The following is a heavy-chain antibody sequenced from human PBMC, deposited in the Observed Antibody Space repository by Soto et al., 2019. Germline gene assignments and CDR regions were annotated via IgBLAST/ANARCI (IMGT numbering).Heavy chain of an antibody. V-gene: IGHV1-69*01. Sequence: QVQLVQSGAEVKKPGSSVKVSCKASGGTFSSYAISWVRQAPGQGREWMGGIIPSFGTANYAQKFQGRVTTTADETTSTAHWGRSSLSSEDTAVYYCARARLVNAYYYSSGRAGAMDLWGQGTTVTVSS. CDR3: ARARLVNAYYYSSGRAGAMDL. CDR2: IIPSFGTA. D-gene: IGHD3-10*01. CDR1: GGTFSSYA. J-gene: IGHJ6*01.